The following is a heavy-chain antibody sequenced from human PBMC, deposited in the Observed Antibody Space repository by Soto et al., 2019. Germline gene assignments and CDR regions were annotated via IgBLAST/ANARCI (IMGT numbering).Heavy chain of an antibody. Sequence: GESLKISCAASGFTFSSYAMSWVRQAPGKGLEWVSAISGSGGSTYYADSVKGRFTISRDNSKNTLYLQMNSLRAEDTAVYYCAKNDFWTRFGPWGQGTLVTVSS. J-gene: IGHJ5*02. CDR2: ISGSGGST. CDR1: GFTFSSYA. V-gene: IGHV3-23*01. D-gene: IGHD3-3*01. CDR3: AKNDFWTRFGP.